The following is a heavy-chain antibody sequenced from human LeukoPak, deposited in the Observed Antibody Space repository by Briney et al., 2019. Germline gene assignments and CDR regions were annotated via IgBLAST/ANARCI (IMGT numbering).Heavy chain of an antibody. V-gene: IGHV3-66*01. CDR2: IYSDGST. CDR1: GFTVSSNF. Sequence: PGGCLRLSCAASGFTVSSNFLSWVRKAPGKGLEWVSVIYSDGSTYYTDSVKGRFTISRDNSKNTLYLQMNSLRAEDTAVYYCAKEDVVVPAAIRWFDPWGQGTLVTVSS. J-gene: IGHJ5*02. D-gene: IGHD2-2*01. CDR3: AKEDVVVPAAIRWFDP.